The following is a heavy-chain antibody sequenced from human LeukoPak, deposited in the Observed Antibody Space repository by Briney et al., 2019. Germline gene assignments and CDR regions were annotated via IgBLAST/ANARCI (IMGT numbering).Heavy chain of an antibody. V-gene: IGHV3-21*01. J-gene: IGHJ4*02. CDR1: GFTFSAYG. Sequence: GGSLRLSCAASGFTFSAYGMQWVRQAPGKGLEWVSSISSSSSYIYYADSVKGRFTISRDNAKNSLYLQMNSLRAEDTAVYYCARGIVVVPAAADYWGQGTLVTVSS. CDR3: ARGIVVVPAAADY. CDR2: ISSSSSYI. D-gene: IGHD2-2*01.